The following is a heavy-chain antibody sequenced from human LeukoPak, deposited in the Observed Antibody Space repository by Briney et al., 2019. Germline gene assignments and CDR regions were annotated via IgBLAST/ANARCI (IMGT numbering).Heavy chain of an antibody. Sequence: VASVKVSCKASGYSFSDYYMHWVRQAPGQGLEWLGWINPNSGGTNYAQKFQGRVTITTDESTSTAYMELSSLRSEDTAVYYCATGLHRVDYWGQGTLVTVSS. J-gene: IGHJ4*02. CDR3: ATGLHRVDY. V-gene: IGHV1-2*02. CDR1: GYSFSDYY. CDR2: INPNSGGT. D-gene: IGHD4-11*01.